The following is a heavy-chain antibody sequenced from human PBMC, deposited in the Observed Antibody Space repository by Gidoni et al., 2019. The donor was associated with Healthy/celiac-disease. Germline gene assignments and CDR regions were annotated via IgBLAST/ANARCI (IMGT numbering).Heavy chain of an antibody. CDR2: ISGSGGST. D-gene: IGHD4-17*01. Sequence: EVQLLESGGGLVQPGGSLRLSCAASGFTFSSYAMSWVRQAPGKGLEWVSAISGSGGSTYYADSVKGRFTISRDNSKNTLYLQMNSLRAEDTAVYYCAKETSYGDYGYDYYYYGMDVWGQGTTVTVSS. J-gene: IGHJ6*02. V-gene: IGHV3-23*01. CDR3: AKETSYGDYGYDYYYYGMDV. CDR1: GFTFSSYA.